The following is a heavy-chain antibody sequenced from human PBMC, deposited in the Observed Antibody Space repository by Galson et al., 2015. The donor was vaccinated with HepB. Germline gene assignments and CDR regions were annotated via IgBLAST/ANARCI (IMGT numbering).Heavy chain of an antibody. CDR3: ARSPYLRYVDY. Sequence: SLRLSCAASGFTFSSYSMNWVRQAPGKGLEWVSYISSSSSTIYYADSVKGRFTISRDNAENPLYLQMNSLRAEDTAVYYCARSPYLRYVDYWGQGTLVTVSS. J-gene: IGHJ4*02. V-gene: IGHV3-48*04. D-gene: IGHD3-10*02. CDR1: GFTFSSYS. CDR2: ISSSSSTI.